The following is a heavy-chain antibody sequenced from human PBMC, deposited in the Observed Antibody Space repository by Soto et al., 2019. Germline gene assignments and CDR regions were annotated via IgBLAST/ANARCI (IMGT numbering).Heavy chain of an antibody. D-gene: IGHD6-13*01. CDR2: IYYSGST. V-gene: IGHV4-59*01. CDR1: GGSISSYY. Sequence: PSETLSLTCTVSGGSISSYYWSWIRQPPGKGLEWIGYIYYSGSTNYNPSLKSRVTISVDTSKNQFSLKLSSVTAADTAVYYCARAGIAAAGTAWFDPWGQGTLGTVSS. CDR3: ARAGIAAAGTAWFDP. J-gene: IGHJ5*02.